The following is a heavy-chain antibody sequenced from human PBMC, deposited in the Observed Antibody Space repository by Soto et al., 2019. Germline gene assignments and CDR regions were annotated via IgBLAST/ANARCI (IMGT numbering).Heavy chain of an antibody. CDR1: GGTFSSYA. CDR3: ARGSGGSSYYYYGMDV. CDR2: IIPIFGTA. D-gene: IGHD2-15*01. Sequence: QVQLVQSGAEVKKPGSSVKVSCKASGGTFSSYAINWVRQAPGQGLEWMGGIIPIFGTANYAQKFQGRVTITADEATSPAYMELSSLRSEDTAVYYCARGSGGSSYYYYGMDVWGQGTTVTVSS. J-gene: IGHJ6*02. V-gene: IGHV1-69*12.